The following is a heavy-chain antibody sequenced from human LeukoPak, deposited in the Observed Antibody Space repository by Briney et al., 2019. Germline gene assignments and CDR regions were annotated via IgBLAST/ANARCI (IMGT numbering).Heavy chain of an antibody. D-gene: IGHD4-23*01. V-gene: IGHV3-48*03. CDR1: GFTFSSCE. J-gene: IGHJ3*02. CDR2: ISSSGRTI. Sequence: GGSLRLSCAASGFTFSSCEMNWVRQAPGKGLEWVSYISSSGRTIYYADSVKGRFTISRDNAKNSLFLQMNSLRAEDTAVYYCATTSYGGNSLDAFDIWGQRTLVTVSS. CDR3: ATTSYGGNSLDAFDI.